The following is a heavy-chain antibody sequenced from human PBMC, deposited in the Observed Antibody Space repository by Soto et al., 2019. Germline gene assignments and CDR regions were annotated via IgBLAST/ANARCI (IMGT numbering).Heavy chain of an antibody. CDR3: AKYCGGDCRHFDA. CDR2: INPSSGAT. J-gene: IGHJ4*02. Sequence: QVQLVQSGAEVKKPGSSVKLSCKASGYNFIAYYIYWVRQAPGQGPEWMGMINPSSGATNYAQKFQGRVTVTRDTSTSTAYLELSSLRSGDAAVYYCAKYCGGDCRHFDAWGQGTLVTVSS. V-gene: IGHV1-46*01. D-gene: IGHD2-21*02. CDR1: GYNFIAYY.